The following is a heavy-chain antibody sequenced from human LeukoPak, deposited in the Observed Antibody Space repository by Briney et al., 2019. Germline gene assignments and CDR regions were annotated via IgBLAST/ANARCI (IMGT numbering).Heavy chain of an antibody. D-gene: IGHD3-10*01. CDR3: ARTSYASGTNFDY. CDR1: GGSVNSGNYY. CDR2: IYYSGST. V-gene: IGHV4-61*01. J-gene: IGHJ4*02. Sequence: SETLSLTCSVSGGSVNSGNYYWIWIRQPPGKGLEWIGYIYYSGSTTYNPSLKSRVTIAVDTSMNQFSLKLNSVTAEDTAVYYCARTSYASGTNFDYWGQGTLVTVSS.